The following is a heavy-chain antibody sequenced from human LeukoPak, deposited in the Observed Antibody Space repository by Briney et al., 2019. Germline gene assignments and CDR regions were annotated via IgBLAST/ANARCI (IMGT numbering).Heavy chain of an antibody. CDR3: ARPSLGYCSSTSCRISNRGGYYYYGMDV. CDR1: GFTFSSYA. J-gene: IGHJ6*02. V-gene: IGHV3-23*01. Sequence: GGSLRLSCAASGFTFSSYAMSWVRQAPGKGLEWVSAISGSGGSTYYADSVKGRFTISRDNSKNTLYLQMNSLRAEDTAVYYCARPSLGYCSSTSCRISNRGGYYYYGMDVWGQGTTVTVSS. D-gene: IGHD2-2*01. CDR2: ISGSGGST.